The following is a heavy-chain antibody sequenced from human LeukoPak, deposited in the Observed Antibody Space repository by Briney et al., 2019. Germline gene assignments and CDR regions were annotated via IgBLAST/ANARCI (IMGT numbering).Heavy chain of an antibody. Sequence: SETLSLTCAVYGGSFSGYYWSWIRQPPGKGLEWIGEINHSGSTNYNPSLKSRVTISVDTSKNQFSLKLSSVTAADTAVYYCARGQGPRGLLDPWGQGTLVTVSS. J-gene: IGHJ5*02. D-gene: IGHD2-21*01. CDR1: GGSFSGYY. CDR3: ARGQGPRGLLDP. CDR2: INHSGST. V-gene: IGHV4-34*01.